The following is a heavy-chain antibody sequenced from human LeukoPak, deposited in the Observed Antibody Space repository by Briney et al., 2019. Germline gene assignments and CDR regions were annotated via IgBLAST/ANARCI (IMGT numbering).Heavy chain of an antibody. J-gene: IGHJ4*02. CDR1: GGSISSYY. CDR2: IYYSGST. V-gene: IGHV4-59*01. CDR3: ARALMVEGAGSSWYEQYYFDY. Sequence: SETLSLTCTVSGGSISSYYWSWIRQPPGKGLEWIGYIYYSGSTNYNPSLKSRVTISVDTSKNQFSLKLSSVTAADTAVYYCARALMVEGAGSSWYEQYYFDYWGQGTLVTVSS. D-gene: IGHD6-13*01.